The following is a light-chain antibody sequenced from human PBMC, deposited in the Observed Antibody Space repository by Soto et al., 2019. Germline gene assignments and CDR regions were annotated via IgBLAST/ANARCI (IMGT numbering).Light chain of an antibody. Sequence: DIQMTQSPSTLSASVGDRVTITCRASQSIRNSLAWYQHKPGKAPKLLIYEASSLKSGLPSRFRGSRSGTDNSLTISSLPPDDFATYYCQQYNCYWTFGQGTKVEIK. CDR1: QSIRNS. V-gene: IGKV1-5*03. CDR2: EAS. J-gene: IGKJ1*01. CDR3: QQYNCYWT.